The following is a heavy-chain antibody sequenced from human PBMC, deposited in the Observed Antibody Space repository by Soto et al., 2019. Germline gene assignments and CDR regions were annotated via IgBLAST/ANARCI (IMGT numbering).Heavy chain of an antibody. Sequence: QLQLQESGPGLVKPSETLSLTCTVSGDSISNSHYYWGWIRQPPGKGLEWIGSIYYSGSTYYNPSLKSRVTISVDTSKNQFSLNLNSVTATDTAVYSCARHGVPGGDYVFDYWGQGTLVTVSS. J-gene: IGHJ4*02. D-gene: IGHD4-17*01. CDR3: ARHGVPGGDYVFDY. CDR2: IYYSGST. V-gene: IGHV4-39*01. CDR1: GDSISNSHYY.